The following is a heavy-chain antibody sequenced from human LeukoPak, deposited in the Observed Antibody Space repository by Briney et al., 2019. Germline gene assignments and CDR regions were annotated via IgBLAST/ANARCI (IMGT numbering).Heavy chain of an antibody. CDR2: IYYSGST. CDR1: GGSISSSSYY. CDR3: ARVICSSTSCPGNWFDP. J-gene: IGHJ5*02. D-gene: IGHD2-2*01. Sequence: SETLSLTCTVSGGSISSSSYYWGWIRQPPGKGLEWIGSIYYSGSTYYNPSLKSRVTISVDTSKNQFSLKLSSVTAADTAVYYCARVICSSTSCPGNWFDPWGQGTLVTVSS. V-gene: IGHV4-39*07.